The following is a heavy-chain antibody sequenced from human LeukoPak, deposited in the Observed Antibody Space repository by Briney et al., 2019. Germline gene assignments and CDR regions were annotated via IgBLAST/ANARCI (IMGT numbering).Heavy chain of an antibody. V-gene: IGHV4-39*01. CDR3: ASQLITGTTNYYFDY. J-gene: IGHJ4*02. CDR2: IYYSGST. D-gene: IGHD1-7*01. CDR1: GGSISSSSYY. Sequence: PSETLSLTCTVSGGSISSSSYYWGWIRQPLGKGLEWIGSIYYSGSTYYNPSLKSRVTISVDTSKNQFSLKLSSVTAADTAVYYCASQLITGTTNYYFDYWGQGTLVTVSS.